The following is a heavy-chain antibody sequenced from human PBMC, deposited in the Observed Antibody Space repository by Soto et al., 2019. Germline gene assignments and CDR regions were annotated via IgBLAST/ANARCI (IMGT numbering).Heavy chain of an antibody. CDR3: ASLMGTSFDF. Sequence: GGSLRLSCAASGFTFSDHHMDWVRQAPGKGLEWVGRARNKANSYTTAYAASVKGRFKISRDDSKNSLSLQMNSLKTEDTAVYFCASLMGTSFDFWGQGP. CDR1: GFTFSDHH. CDR2: ARNKANSYTT. J-gene: IGHJ4*02. D-gene: IGHD2-8*01. V-gene: IGHV3-72*01.